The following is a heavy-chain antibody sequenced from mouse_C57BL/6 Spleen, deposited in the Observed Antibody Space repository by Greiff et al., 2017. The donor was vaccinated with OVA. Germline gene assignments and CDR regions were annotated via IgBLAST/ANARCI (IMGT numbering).Heavy chain of an antibody. V-gene: IGHV14-2*01. CDR3: GIYYGNYDWFAY. D-gene: IGHD2-1*01. CDR1: GFNIKDYY. CDR2: IDPEDGET. Sequence: EVQLQQSGAELVKPGASVKLSCTASGFNIKDYYMHWVKQRTEQGLEWIGRIDPEDGETKYAPKFQGKATITADTSSNTASLQLSSLTSEDTAVYYCGIYYGNYDWFAYWGQGTLVTVSA. J-gene: IGHJ3*01.